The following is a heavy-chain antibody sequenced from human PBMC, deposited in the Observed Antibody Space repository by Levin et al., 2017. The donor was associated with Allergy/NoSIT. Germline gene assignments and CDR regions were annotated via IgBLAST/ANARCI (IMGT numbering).Heavy chain of an antibody. CDR2: INSDEVTK. V-gene: IGHV3-30*03. CDR3: VAKDLDF. J-gene: IGHJ4*02. Sequence: LSLTCAASGLTFSRYGMHWVRQTPDKGLEWVALINSDEVTKYYVDSVKGRFSISGDNSKNTVSLQMDSLRSEDTAVYYCVAKDLDFWGQGTLVTVSS. CDR1: GLTFSRYG.